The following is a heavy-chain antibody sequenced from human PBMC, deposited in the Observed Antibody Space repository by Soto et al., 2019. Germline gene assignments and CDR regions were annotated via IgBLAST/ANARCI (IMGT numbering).Heavy chain of an antibody. J-gene: IGHJ6*02. CDR3: AKTTAYYYYGMDV. D-gene: IGHD4-17*01. CDR2: IYPADSDT. CDR1: GYSFPSYW. Sequence: GESLKISCKGSGYSFPSYWIGWVRQMPGKGLEWMGIIYPADSDTRYSPSFQGQVTISADKSISTAYLQWSSLTASDTAMYYCAKTTAYYYYGMDVWGPGTTVTVSS. V-gene: IGHV5-51*03.